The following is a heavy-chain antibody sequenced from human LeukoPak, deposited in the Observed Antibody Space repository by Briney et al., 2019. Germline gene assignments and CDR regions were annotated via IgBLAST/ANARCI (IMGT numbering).Heavy chain of an antibody. CDR1: GYTFTGYY. Sequence: ASVKVSCKASGYTFTGYYMHWVRQAPGQGLEWMGWINPNSGGTNYAQKFQGRVTMTRDTSISTAYMELSSLRSEDTAVYYCARGKSGRFNWFDPWGQGTLVTVSS. V-gene: IGHV1-2*02. CDR3: ARGKSGRFNWFDP. CDR2: INPNSGGT. J-gene: IGHJ5*02. D-gene: IGHD3-3*01.